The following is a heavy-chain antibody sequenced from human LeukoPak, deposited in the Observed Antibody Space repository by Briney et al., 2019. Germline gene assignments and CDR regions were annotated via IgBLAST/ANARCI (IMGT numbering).Heavy chain of an antibody. CDR3: ARGYGTGNYPDY. CDR2: INPSSGAT. J-gene: IGHJ4*02. D-gene: IGHD3-10*01. Sequence: ASVKVSCKSSGYTFTGYYMRWVRQVPGQGLEWMGWINPSSGATNFAQRFQGRVTLTRDTSINTAYMELSRLTSDDTAFYFCARGYGTGNYPDYWGQGTLVTVSS. CDR1: GYTFTGYY. V-gene: IGHV1-2*02.